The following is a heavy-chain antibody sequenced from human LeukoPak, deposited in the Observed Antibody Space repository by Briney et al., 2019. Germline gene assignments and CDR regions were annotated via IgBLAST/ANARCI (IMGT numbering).Heavy chain of an antibody. CDR1: GYTFTSYY. V-gene: IGHV1-46*01. D-gene: IGHD1-26*01. Sequence: AAAVKVSCKASGYTFTSYYMHWVRQAPGQGLEWIGIINPSGGSTSYAQKFQGRVTMTRDTSTRPVYMELSSLRSEDTAVYYCARDRLRGSYYYYYGMDVWGQGTTVTVSS. J-gene: IGHJ6*02. CDR3: ARDRLRGSYYYYYGMDV. CDR2: INPSGGST.